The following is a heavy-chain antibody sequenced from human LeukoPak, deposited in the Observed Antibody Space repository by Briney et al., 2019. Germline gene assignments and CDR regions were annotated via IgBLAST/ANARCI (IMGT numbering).Heavy chain of an antibody. Sequence: SVKVSCKPSGGTFSSYAISWVRQAPGQGLEWMGGIIPIFGTANYAQKFQGRVTITTDESTSTAYMELSSLRSEDTAVYYCASSRDGYNGYYYYYYMDVWGKGTTVTVSS. V-gene: IGHV1-69*05. J-gene: IGHJ6*03. CDR1: GGTFSSYA. CDR2: IIPIFGTA. CDR3: ASSRDGYNGYYYYYYMDV. D-gene: IGHD5-24*01.